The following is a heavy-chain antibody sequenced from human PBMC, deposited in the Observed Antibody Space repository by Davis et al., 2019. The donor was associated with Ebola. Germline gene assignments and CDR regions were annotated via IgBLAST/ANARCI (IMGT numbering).Heavy chain of an antibody. D-gene: IGHD6-6*01. J-gene: IGHJ2*01. CDR3: ARHATGVLKQLVRRVWYFDL. V-gene: IGHV4-38-2*01. Sequence: PSETLSLTCAVSGYSISSGYYWGWIRQPPGKGLEWIGSIYHSGSTYYNPSLKSRVTISVDTSKNQFSLKLSSVTAADTAVYYCARHATGVLKQLVRRVWYFDLWGRGTLVTVSS. CDR2: IYHSGST. CDR1: GYSISSGYY.